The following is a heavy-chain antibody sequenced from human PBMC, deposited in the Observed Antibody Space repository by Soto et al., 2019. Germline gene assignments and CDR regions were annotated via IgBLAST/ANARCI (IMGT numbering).Heavy chain of an antibody. Sequence: ASVKVSCKASGYTFTSYGISWVRQAPGQGLEWMGRIIAIHGKTNYSQKFQGRVTITTDTSASTAYMELSSLRSEDTAVYYCARGRLLWYPWASGYAFDVWGQGTTVTVSS. CDR1: GYTFTSYG. V-gene: IGHV1-18*01. D-gene: IGHD3-10*01. CDR2: IIAIHGKT. J-gene: IGHJ3*01. CDR3: ARGRLLWYPWASGYAFDV.